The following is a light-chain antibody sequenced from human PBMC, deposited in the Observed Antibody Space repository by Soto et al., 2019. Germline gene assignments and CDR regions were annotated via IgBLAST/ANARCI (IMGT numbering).Light chain of an antibody. Sequence: QSALTQPAAVSGSPGQSITISCTGTSSDVGSYNYVSWYQQHPGKAPQLMIYDVSHRPSGVSTRFSGSKSGNTASLTISGIQAEDEADYYCSSHTRSNTPPVFGGGAKLTVL. CDR2: DVS. V-gene: IGLV2-14*01. CDR3: SSHTRSNTPPV. CDR1: SSDVGSYNY. J-gene: IGLJ2*01.